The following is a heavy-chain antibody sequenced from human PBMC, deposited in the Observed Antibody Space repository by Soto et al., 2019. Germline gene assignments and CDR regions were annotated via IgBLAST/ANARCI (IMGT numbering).Heavy chain of an antibody. CDR2: ISYDGSNK. CDR3: AKDRGQQQLVPGYYYYGMDV. J-gene: IGHJ6*02. D-gene: IGHD6-13*01. CDR1: GFTFSSYG. V-gene: IGHV3-30*18. Sequence: SGGSLRLSCAASGFTFSSYGMHWVRQAPGKGLEWVAVISYDGSNKYYADSVKGRFTISRDNSKNTLYLQMNSLRAEDTAVYYCAKDRGQQQLVPGYYYYGMDVWGQGTTVTVSS.